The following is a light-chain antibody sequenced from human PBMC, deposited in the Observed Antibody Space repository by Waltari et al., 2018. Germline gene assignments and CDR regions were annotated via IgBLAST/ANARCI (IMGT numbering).Light chain of an antibody. J-gene: IGKJ1*01. CDR3: QHYVRLPVT. CDR1: QSVSRD. CDR2: AAS. Sequence: EIVLTQSPGPLSLSPGERATLSCRASQSVSRDLAWYQQKPGQAPRLLIYAASSRATGIPARFSGSGSGTDFSLTISSLEPEDFAVYYCQHYVRLPVTFGQGTKVEIK. V-gene: IGKV3-20*01.